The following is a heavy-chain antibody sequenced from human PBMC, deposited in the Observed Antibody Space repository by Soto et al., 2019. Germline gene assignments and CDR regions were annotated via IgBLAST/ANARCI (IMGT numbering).Heavy chain of an antibody. J-gene: IGHJ4*02. CDR3: ARDGGSHGPSYFAS. D-gene: IGHD3-16*01. CDR2: IWYDGSNK. CDR1: GSTFSNYG. V-gene: IGHV3-33*01. Sequence: VQLVESGGGVVQPGRSLRLSCAASGSTFSNYGMHWVRQAPGKGPEWVAVIWYDGSNKYYGESVKGRFSISRDNSKNTLYLDINSLRTEDTAVYYCARDGGSHGPSYFASWGPGSLVIVSS.